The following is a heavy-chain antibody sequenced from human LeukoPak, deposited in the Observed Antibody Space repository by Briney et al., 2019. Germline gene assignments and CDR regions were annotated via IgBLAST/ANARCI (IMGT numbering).Heavy chain of an antibody. V-gene: IGHV3-23*01. CDR3: VNQAVDFDWLLVKSSYFDY. D-gene: IGHD3-9*01. CDR2: ISGSGGST. CDR1: GFTFSSYG. Sequence: PGGSLRLSCAASGFTFSSYGMSWVRQAPGKGLEWVSAISGSGGSTYYADSVKGRFTISRDNSKNTLYLQMNSLRAEDTAVYYCVNQAVDFDWLLVKSSYFDYWGQGTLVTVSS. J-gene: IGHJ4*02.